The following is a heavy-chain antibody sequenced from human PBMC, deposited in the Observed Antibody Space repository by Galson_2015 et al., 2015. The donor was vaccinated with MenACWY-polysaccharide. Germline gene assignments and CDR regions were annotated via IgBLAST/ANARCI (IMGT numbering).Heavy chain of an antibody. CDR2: LYPGDSDT. V-gene: IGHV5-51*01. D-gene: IGHD1-1*01. CDR3: TRHRAADGTIDAFEI. CDR1: GYSFSTFW. Sequence: QSGAAGKKPGESLKISCKGSGYSFSTFWIGWVRQMPGKGLEWMRILYPGDSDTRYSPSFHGQVIISADKSTNTAYLQWSSLKASDTAMYYCTRHRAADGTIDAFEIWGQGTMVTVSS. J-gene: IGHJ3*02.